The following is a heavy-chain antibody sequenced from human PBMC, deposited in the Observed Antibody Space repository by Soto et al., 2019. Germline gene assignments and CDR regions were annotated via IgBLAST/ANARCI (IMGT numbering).Heavy chain of an antibody. CDR1: GGSISSSSYY. CDR2: IYYSGST. CDR3: AREGATITRDERPKTLDY. Sequence: QLQLQESGPGLVKPSETLSLTCTVSGGSISSSSYYWGWIRQPPGKGLEWIGSIYYSGSTYYNPSLKSRVTISVDTSKNQCSLKLSSVTAADTAVYYCAREGATITRDERPKTLDYWGQGTLVTVSS. J-gene: IGHJ4*02. D-gene: IGHD5-12*01. V-gene: IGHV4-39*01.